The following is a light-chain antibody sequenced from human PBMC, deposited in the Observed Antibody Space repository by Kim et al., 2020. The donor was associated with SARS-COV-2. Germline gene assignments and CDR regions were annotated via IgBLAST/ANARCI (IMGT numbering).Light chain of an antibody. CDR3: SSFAGRNTFGV. CDR1: NSDIGGYNY. CDR2: EVN. Sequence: QSVTITCTGTNSDIGGYNYVSWYQQHPGKAPRLMIIEVNKRPSGVPDRFSGSKSGNTASLTVSGLQAEDEADYYCSSFAGRNTFGVFGGGTQLTVL. V-gene: IGLV2-8*01. J-gene: IGLJ3*02.